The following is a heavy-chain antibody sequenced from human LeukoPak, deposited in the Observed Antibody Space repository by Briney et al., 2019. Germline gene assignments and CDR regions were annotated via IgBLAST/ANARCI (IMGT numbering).Heavy chain of an antibody. V-gene: IGHV3-30-3*01. CDR1: GFTFSSYA. CDR2: ISYDGSNK. J-gene: IGHJ6*02. CDR3: ARVGYYGSGSYYYYYYYGMDV. Sequence: GGSLRLSCAASGFTFSSYAMHWVRQAPGKGLEWVAVISYDGSNKYYADSVKGRFTISRDNSKNTLYLQMNSLRAEDTAVYYCARVGYYGSGSYYYYYYYGMDVWGQGTTVTVSS. D-gene: IGHD3-10*01.